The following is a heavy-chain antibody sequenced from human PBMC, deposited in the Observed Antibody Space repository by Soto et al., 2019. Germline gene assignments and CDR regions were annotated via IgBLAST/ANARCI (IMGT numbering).Heavy chain of an antibody. CDR1: GFTFSSYG. J-gene: IGHJ4*02. CDR3: VRDPDYDILTGSP. Sequence: GSLRLSCAAYGFTFSSYGMHLVRQAPGKGLEWVAVIWYDGSNKYYADSVKGRFTISRDSSKNMLYLQMNSLRAEDTVVYYCVRDPDYDILTGSPWGQGTLVTVSS. D-gene: IGHD3-9*01. CDR2: IWYDGSNK. V-gene: IGHV3-33*01.